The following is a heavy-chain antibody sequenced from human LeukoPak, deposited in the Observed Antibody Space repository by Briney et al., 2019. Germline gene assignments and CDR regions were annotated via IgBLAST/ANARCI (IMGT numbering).Heavy chain of an antibody. V-gene: IGHV4-61*01. Sequence: SETLSLTCIVSGGSISSSSYYWSWIRQPPGKGLEWIGYVYYSGSTEYNPSLRSRVTISLEMSKRQFSLNLTSVTAADTAVYYCASNTGTVFDYWGQGALVTVSS. D-gene: IGHD7-27*01. CDR3: ASNTGTVFDY. J-gene: IGHJ4*02. CDR1: GGSISSSSYY. CDR2: VYYSGST.